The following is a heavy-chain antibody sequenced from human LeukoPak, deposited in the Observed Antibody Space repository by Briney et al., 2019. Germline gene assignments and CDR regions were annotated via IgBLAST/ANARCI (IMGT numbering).Heavy chain of an antibody. Sequence: SETLSLTCAVYGGSFSGYYWSWIRQPPGKGLEWIGYIYYSGSTYYNPSLKSRVTISVDTSKNQFSLKLSSVTAADTAVYYCARESDAGSCYWGQGTLVTVSS. CDR3: ARESDAGSCY. CDR2: IYYSGST. CDR1: GGSFSGYY. V-gene: IGHV4-30-4*08. J-gene: IGHJ4*02. D-gene: IGHD2-15*01.